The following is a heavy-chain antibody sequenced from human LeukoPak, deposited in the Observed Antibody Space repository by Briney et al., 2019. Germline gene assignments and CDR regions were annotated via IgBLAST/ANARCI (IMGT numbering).Heavy chain of an antibody. CDR3: ARGGYCSSASCYFLRGKGGFDP. J-gene: IGHJ5*02. D-gene: IGHD2-2*01. CDR1: GGTFSGYY. Sequence: PSETLCLTCAAYGGTFSGYYWSWIRQPPGKGLEWIADINHSGSTNYNPYIKSRVTISVDASKNQFSLKLSSVTAADTAVYYCARGGYCSSASCYFLRGKGGFDPWGQGTLVTVSS. V-gene: IGHV4-34*01. CDR2: INHSGST.